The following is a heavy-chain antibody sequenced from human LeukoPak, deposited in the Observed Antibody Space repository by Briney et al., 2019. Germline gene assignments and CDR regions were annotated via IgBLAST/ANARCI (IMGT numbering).Heavy chain of an antibody. J-gene: IGHJ6*03. CDR3: ARDFRVGGPDYYYYMDV. Sequence: GGSLRLSCAASGFTFSSYSMNWVRQAPGKGLEWVSSISSSSSYIYYADSVKGRFTISRDNAKNSLYLQMNSLRAEDTAVYYCARDFRVGGPDYYYYMDVWGKGTTVTVSS. CDR1: GFTFSSYS. D-gene: IGHD2-15*01. V-gene: IGHV3-21*01. CDR2: ISSSSSYI.